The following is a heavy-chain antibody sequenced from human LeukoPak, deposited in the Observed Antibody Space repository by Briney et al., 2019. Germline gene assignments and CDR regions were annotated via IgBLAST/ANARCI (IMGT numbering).Heavy chain of an antibody. J-gene: IGHJ4*02. Sequence: PGGSLRLSCAASGFTFSDYFMSWIRQGPGRGLEWVSHIDSSGTIYYADSVKGRFTISRDNAKNSFYLQMNSLRAEDTALYYCARATHYDTSGYYYDYWGQGTLVTVSS. CDR1: GFTFSDYF. CDR3: ARATHYDTSGYYYDY. D-gene: IGHD3-22*01. CDR2: IDSSGTI. V-gene: IGHV3-11*01.